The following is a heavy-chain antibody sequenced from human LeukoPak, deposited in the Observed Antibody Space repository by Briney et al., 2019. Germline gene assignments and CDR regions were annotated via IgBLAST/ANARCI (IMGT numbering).Heavy chain of an antibody. CDR3: VRGQSRLGDAFDI. Sequence: GGSLRLSCAASGFAFSDYYMVWVRQAPGEGLEWVARIRSRDESYTTNYAASVEGRFTISRDDLQNLLYLQMNSLKIEDSAVYQCVRGQSRLGDAFDIWGQGTLVTVSS. D-gene: IGHD3-9*01. J-gene: IGHJ3*02. V-gene: IGHV3-72*01. CDR1: GFAFSDYY. CDR2: IRSRDESYTT.